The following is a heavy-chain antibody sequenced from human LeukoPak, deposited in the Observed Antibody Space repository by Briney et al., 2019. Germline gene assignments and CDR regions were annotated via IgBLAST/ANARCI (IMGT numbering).Heavy chain of an antibody. J-gene: IGHJ6*04. D-gene: IGHD3-10*02. Sequence: GGSLRLSCAASGFTFSSYEMNWVRQAPGKGLEWVPYISSSGSTIYYADSVKGRFTISRDNTKNSLYLQMNSLRAEDTAVYYCAELGITMIGGVWGKGTTVTISS. V-gene: IGHV3-48*03. CDR3: AELGITMIGGV. CDR2: ISSSGSTI. CDR1: GFTFSSYE.